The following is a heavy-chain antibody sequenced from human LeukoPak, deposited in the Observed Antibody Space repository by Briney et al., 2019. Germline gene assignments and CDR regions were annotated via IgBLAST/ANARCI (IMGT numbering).Heavy chain of an antibody. CDR2: IYYSGST. V-gene: IGHV4-59*01. CDR3: ARVGGIAAAGTGDWFDP. D-gene: IGHD6-13*01. Sequence: PSETLSLTCAVYGGSFSGFYWTWIRQPPGKGLEWSGDIYYSGSTNYNPSLKSRVTISVDTSKNQFSLKLSSVAAADTAVYYCARVGGIAAAGTGDWFDPWGQGTLVTVSS. J-gene: IGHJ5*02. CDR1: GGSFSGFY.